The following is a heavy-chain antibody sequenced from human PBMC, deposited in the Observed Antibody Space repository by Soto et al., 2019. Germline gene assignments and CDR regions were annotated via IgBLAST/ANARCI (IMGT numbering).Heavy chain of an antibody. V-gene: IGHV3-53*01. CDR2: IYSGGST. CDR1: GFTVSSNY. Sequence: GGSLRLSCAASGFTVSSNYMSWVRQAPGKGLEWVSVIYSGGSTYYADSVKGRFTISRDNSKNTLYLQMNSLRAEDTAVYYCARVGQWLVRAYYYYGMDVWGQGTTVTVSS. CDR3: ARVGQWLVRAYYYYGMDV. D-gene: IGHD6-19*01. J-gene: IGHJ6*02.